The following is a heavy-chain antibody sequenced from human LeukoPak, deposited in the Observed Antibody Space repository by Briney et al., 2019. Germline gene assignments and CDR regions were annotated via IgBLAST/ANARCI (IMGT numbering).Heavy chain of an antibody. CDR2: VWNDGSNK. CDR3: ARERCSASNCYALLY. Sequence: PGGSLRLSCAVSGFTFSSYGMHWVRQAPGKGLEWVALVWNDGSNKYYADSVKGRFATSRDNSKNTLYLQMNGLRAEDTAVYYCARERCSASNCYALLYWGQGTLVTVSS. V-gene: IGHV3-33*01. CDR1: GFTFSSYG. D-gene: IGHD2-15*01. J-gene: IGHJ4*02.